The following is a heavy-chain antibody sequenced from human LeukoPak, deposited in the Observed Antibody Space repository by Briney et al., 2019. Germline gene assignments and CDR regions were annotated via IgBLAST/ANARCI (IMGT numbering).Heavy chain of an antibody. J-gene: IGHJ5*02. Sequence: GGSLRLSCAASGFSFSSYSMNWARQSPGKGLEWDSYISSSSSTISYADSVKGRFTISRDNAKNSLYLQMNSLRAEDTAVYYCARGRGSSTTWGQGTLVTVSS. CDR1: GFSFSSYS. V-gene: IGHV3-48*04. CDR3: ARGRGSSTT. CDR2: ISSSSSTI. D-gene: IGHD6-13*01.